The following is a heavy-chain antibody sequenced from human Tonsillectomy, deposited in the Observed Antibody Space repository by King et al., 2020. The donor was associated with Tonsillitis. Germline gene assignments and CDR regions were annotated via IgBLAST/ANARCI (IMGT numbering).Heavy chain of an antibody. CDR2: ISAYNGNT. V-gene: IGHV1-18*04. CDR1: GYTFTSYG. D-gene: IGHD3-9*01. CDR3: ARIPARLTAYYGLAY. Sequence: QLVQSGAEVKKPGASVKVSCKASGYTFTSYGFSWVRQAPGQGLEWMGWISAYNGNTNYAQKVQGRVTMTTDTSTSTAYMELRSLRSDDTAVYYCARIPARLTAYYGLAYGGREPLATVPS. J-gene: IGHJ4*02.